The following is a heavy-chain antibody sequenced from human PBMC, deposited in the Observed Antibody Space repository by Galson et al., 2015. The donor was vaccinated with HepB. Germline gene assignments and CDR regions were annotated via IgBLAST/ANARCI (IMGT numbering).Heavy chain of an antibody. CDR2: IYWDDDK. D-gene: IGHD6-13*01. J-gene: IGHJ4*02. Sequence: PALVKPTQTLTLTCTFSGFSLSTGGVGVGWIRQPPGKALEWLALIYWDDDKRYSPSLKSRLTTTKDTSKNQVVLTMTNMDPVDTATYYCAHRQEWGVGSSWYYFDYWGQGTLVTVSS. V-gene: IGHV2-5*02. CDR1: GFSLSTGGVG. CDR3: AHRQEWGVGSSWYYFDY.